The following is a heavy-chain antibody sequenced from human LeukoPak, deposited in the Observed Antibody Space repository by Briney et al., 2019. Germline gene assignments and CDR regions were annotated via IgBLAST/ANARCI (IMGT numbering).Heavy chain of an antibody. CDR3: AQEIYGDSTGGRFQH. J-gene: IGHJ1*01. CDR1: GFTFDDYG. CDR2: ISGSGGST. Sequence: PGGSLRLSCAASGFTFDDYGMSWVRQAPGKGLEWVSVISGSGGSTYYVDSVKGRFTISRDNSKNTLYLQMNSLRAEDTAVYYCAQEIYGDSTGGRFQHWGQGTLVTVSS. D-gene: IGHD4-17*01. V-gene: IGHV3-23*01.